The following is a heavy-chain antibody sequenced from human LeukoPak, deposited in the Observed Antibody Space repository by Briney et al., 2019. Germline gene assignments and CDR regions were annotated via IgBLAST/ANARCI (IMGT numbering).Heavy chain of an antibody. V-gene: IGHV3-21*04. CDR2: ISSSSSYI. Sequence: PGGSLRLSCAASGFTFSSYSMNWVRQAPGKGLEWVSSISSSSSYIYYADSVKGRFTISRDNAKNSLYLQMNSLRAEDTAMYYCARPHHGGTDYWGQGTLVTVSS. CDR1: GFTFSSYS. J-gene: IGHJ4*02. D-gene: IGHD1-14*01. CDR3: ARPHHGGTDY.